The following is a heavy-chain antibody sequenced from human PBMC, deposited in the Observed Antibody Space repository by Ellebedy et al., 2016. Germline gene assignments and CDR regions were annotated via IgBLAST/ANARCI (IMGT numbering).Heavy chain of an antibody. J-gene: IGHJ3*02. V-gene: IGHV4-34*01. D-gene: IGHD1-1*01. CDR2: INHSGST. CDR1: GGSISSYY. CDR3: ARPGTSLKRGDAFDI. Sequence: SETLSLTCTVSGGSISSYYWSWIRQPPGKGLEWIGEINHSGSTNYNPSLKSRVTISVDTSKNQFSLKLSSVTAADTAVYYCARPGTSLKRGDAFDIWGQGTMVTVSS.